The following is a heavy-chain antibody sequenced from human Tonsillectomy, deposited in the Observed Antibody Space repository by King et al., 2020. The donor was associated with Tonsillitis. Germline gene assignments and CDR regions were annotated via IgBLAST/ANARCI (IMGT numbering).Heavy chain of an antibody. Sequence: VQLVESGGGLVQPGGSLRLSCAASGFTFSSYAMTWVCHAPGKGLDWVSVIYTSGSSTYYADSVKGRFTISRDNSKNTLYLQMNSRRAEDTAVYYCAKEGLGYYYDTSGYYYLDYWGQGTLVNVSS. CDR3: AKEGLGYYYDTSGYYYLDY. D-gene: IGHD3-22*01. J-gene: IGHJ4*02. CDR2: IYTSGSST. V-gene: IGHV3-23*03. CDR1: GFTFSSYA.